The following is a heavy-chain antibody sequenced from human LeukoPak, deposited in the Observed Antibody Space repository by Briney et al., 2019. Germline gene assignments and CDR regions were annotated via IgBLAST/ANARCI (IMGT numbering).Heavy chain of an antibody. D-gene: IGHD1-26*01. CDR1: GYTFTTYG. V-gene: IGHV1-18*01. CDR3: ARGTYYDY. CDR2: ISTYNGNT. Sequence: ASVTVSCKASGYTFTTYGISWVRQAPGQGLEWMGWISTYNGNTEYAQNLQGTVTMTTDTSTSTAYMELKSLRSDDTAVYYCARGTYYDYWGQGTLDTVSS. J-gene: IGHJ4*02.